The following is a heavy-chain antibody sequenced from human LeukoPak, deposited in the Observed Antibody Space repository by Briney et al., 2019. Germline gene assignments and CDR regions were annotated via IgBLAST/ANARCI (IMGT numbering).Heavy chain of an antibody. CDR3: AKDRRGSYGRRLAY. Sequence: RGASLRLSCAASVFIFSSYAMSWVRQSPGKGLECVSAISGRGCSTYYGDCVEGLFTIPRHNSKNTMYLQMNRLRAADTDVSYCAKDRRGSYGRRLAYWGQGTLVTVS. CDR2: ISGRGCST. D-gene: IGHD1-26*01. CDR1: VFIFSSYA. J-gene: IGHJ4*02. V-gene: IGHV3-23*01.